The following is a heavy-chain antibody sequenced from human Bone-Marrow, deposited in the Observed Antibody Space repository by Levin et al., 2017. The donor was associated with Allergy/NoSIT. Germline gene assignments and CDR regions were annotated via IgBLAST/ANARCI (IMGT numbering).Heavy chain of an antibody. Sequence: GGSLRLSCAASGFTFSSYGMHWVRQAPGKGLEWVAVISYDGSNKYYADSVKGRFTISRDNSKNTLYLQMNSLRAEDTAVYYCAKAGTTVTTTDKNAPYYDYGMDVWGQGTTVTVSS. V-gene: IGHV3-30*18. D-gene: IGHD4-17*01. J-gene: IGHJ6*02. CDR2: ISYDGSNK. CDR1: GFTFSSYG. CDR3: AKAGTTVTTTDKNAPYYDYGMDV.